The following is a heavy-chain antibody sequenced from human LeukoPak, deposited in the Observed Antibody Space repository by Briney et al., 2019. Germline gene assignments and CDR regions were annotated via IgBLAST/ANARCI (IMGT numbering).Heavy chain of an antibody. CDR2: ISYDRTHI. V-gene: IGHV3-30-3*02. Sequence: GRSLRLSCAASGFTFSSYAMHWVRQAPGKGLEWVAVISYDRTHIYYADSMKGRFTISRDNSKNTLYLQMNSLRAEDTAVYYCAKRVAYSSTWPHFDYWGQGTLVTVSP. CDR1: GFTFSSYA. D-gene: IGHD6-13*01. J-gene: IGHJ4*02. CDR3: AKRVAYSSTWPHFDY.